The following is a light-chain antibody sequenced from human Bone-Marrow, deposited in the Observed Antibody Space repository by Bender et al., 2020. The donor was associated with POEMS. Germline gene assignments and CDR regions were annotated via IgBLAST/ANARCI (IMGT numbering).Light chain of an antibody. J-gene: IGLJ3*02. CDR1: SSNIGAHA. V-gene: IGLV1-44*01. CDR3: AVWGDSLDGWV. CDR2: SSH. Sequence: QSVLTQPPSASGTPGQRVTISCSGGSSNIGAHAVNWYQHLPGPAPQLLISSSHRRPSEVPDRFSGSRSGSSASLAISGLQSEDEADEYCAVWGDSLDGWVFGGGTGLTVL.